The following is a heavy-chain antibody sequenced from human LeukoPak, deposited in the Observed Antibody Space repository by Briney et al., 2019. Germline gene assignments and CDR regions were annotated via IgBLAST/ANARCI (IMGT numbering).Heavy chain of an antibody. V-gene: IGHV4-34*01. CDR1: GGSFSGYY. D-gene: IGHD1-26*01. Sequence: SDTLSLTCAGYGGSFSGYYWSRIRQPPGKGLEWIGEIKHSGSTNYNPSLKSRVTISVDTSKNQFSLKLSSVTAADTAVYYGARARWSVVGATFYNYWGQGALVTVSS. CDR2: IKHSGST. CDR3: ARARWSVVGATFYNY. J-gene: IGHJ4*02.